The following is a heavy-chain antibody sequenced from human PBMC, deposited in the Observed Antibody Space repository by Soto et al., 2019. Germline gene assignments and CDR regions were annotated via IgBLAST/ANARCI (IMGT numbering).Heavy chain of an antibody. D-gene: IGHD6-19*01. CDR1: GYTFTSSG. CDR3: ARGFAVAGSGGDY. V-gene: IGHV1-18*01. Sequence: QVQLVQSGAEVKNPGASVKVSCKASGYTFTSSGISWVRQAPGQGLERMGWISAYNGYTNYAQKFQGRVTMTTDTSTSTAFMEMSSLRSDDTAMYYCARGFAVAGSGGDYWGQGSLVTVSS. CDR2: ISAYNGYT. J-gene: IGHJ4*02.